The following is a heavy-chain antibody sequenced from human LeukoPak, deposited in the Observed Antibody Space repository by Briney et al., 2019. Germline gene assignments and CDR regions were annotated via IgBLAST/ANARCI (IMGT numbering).Heavy chain of an antibody. D-gene: IGHD3-16*01. CDR3: ARSPHRLIGHWFDP. CDR2: IFSSGNT. V-gene: IGHV4-4*07. CDR1: GGSINSYY. J-gene: IGHJ5*02. Sequence: PSETLSLTCTVSGGSINSYYWSWIRQPAGKGLEWIGRIFSSGNTIYNPSLQSRVTMSVDMSKNQFSLRLNSVTAADTAVYYCARSPHRLIGHWFDPWGQGTLVTVSS.